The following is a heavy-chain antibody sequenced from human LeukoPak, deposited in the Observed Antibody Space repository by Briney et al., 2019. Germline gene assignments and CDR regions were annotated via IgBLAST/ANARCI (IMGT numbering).Heavy chain of an antibody. CDR3: ETSSSATIDYFYDYIDV. J-gene: IGHJ6*03. Sequence: SETLSLTCSVNGGSFSGYYWSWIRQPPGKGLEWIGEINHSGNTNYNPSLKSRVTISGDTSKNQFSMKLSSVTAADTAVYYCETSSSATIDYFYDYIDVWGKGTTVTVSS. CDR1: GGSFSGYY. CDR2: INHSGNT. V-gene: IGHV4-34*01. D-gene: IGHD2-15*01.